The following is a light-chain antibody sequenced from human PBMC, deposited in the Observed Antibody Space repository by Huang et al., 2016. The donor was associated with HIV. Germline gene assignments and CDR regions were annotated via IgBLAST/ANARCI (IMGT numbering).Light chain of an antibody. CDR2: WAS. J-gene: IGKJ1*01. CDR3: HQYYTTLRT. V-gene: IGKV4-1*01. CDR1: QSVLKSSNNKNY. Sequence: DIVMTQSPDSLAVSLGERATINCRSSQSVLKSSNNKNYFAWYQQKAGQPPKLLIYWASTRGSGVPDRFSGSVSGTDFTLTISSLQAEDVAIYYCHQYYTTLRTFGQGTKVEVK.